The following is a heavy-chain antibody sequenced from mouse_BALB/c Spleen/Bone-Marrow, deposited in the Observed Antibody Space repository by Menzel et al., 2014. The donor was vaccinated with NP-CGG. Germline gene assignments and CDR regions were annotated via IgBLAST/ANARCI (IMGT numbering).Heavy chain of an antibody. Sequence: QVQLQQSGPELVKPGASVKMSCKASGYTFTDYVISWVKQRTGQGLEWVGEIYPGSGSTYYNEKFKGKATLTADKSSNTAYMQLSILTSEDFAVYFCARYYDYDWYFDVWGAGTTVTVSS. J-gene: IGHJ1*01. CDR1: GYTFTDYV. D-gene: IGHD2-4*01. V-gene: IGHV1-81*01. CDR2: IYPGSGST. CDR3: ARYYDYDWYFDV.